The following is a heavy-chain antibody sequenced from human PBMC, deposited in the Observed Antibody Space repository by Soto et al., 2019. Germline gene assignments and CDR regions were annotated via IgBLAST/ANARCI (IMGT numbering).Heavy chain of an antibody. J-gene: IGHJ6*02. CDR1: GFTFSSYG. V-gene: IGHV3-30*18. Sequence: VGALRLSCAASGFTFSSYGMHWVRQAPGKGLEWVAVISYDGSNKYYADSVKGRFTISRDNSKNTLYLQMNSLRAEDTAVYYCAKEWELYYYYYYGTDVWGQVTPVTVSS. CDR2: ISYDGSNK. CDR3: AKEWELYYYYYYGTDV. D-gene: IGHD1-26*01.